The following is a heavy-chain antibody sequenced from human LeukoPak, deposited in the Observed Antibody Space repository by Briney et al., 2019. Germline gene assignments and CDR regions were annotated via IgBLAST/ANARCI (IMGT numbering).Heavy chain of an antibody. D-gene: IGHD1-26*01. CDR3: ARERRSGTYFYFDY. CDR1: SGSISSYY. V-gene: IGHV4-59*01. J-gene: IGHJ4*02. CDR2: ISYSGST. Sequence: SQTLSLTCTVSSGSISSYYWSWIRQPPGKGLEWVGYISYSGSTNYNPSLKSRVTISVDTSKNQFSLKLSSVTAADTAVYYCARERRSGTYFYFDYWGQGTLVTVSS.